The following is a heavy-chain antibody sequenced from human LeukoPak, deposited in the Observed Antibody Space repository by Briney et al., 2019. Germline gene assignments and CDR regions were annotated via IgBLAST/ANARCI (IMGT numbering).Heavy chain of an antibody. Sequence: PSETLSLTCAVYGGSFSGYYWSWICQPPGKGLEWIGEINHSGSTNYNPSLKSRVTISVDTSKNQFSLKLSSVTAADTAVYYCARSFDYNLDYWGQGTLVTVSS. V-gene: IGHV4-34*01. CDR1: GGSFSGYY. J-gene: IGHJ4*02. CDR3: ARSFDYNLDY. CDR2: INHSGST. D-gene: IGHD4-11*01.